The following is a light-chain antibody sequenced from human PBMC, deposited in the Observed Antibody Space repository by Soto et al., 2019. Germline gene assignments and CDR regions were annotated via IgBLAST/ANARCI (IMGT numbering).Light chain of an antibody. CDR3: QSYDDSLSVHYV. V-gene: IGLV1-40*01. CDR1: SSNIGSTYD. CDR2: GNT. J-gene: IGLJ1*01. Sequence: QSVLTQPPSVSGSPGQGFTISCTGSSSNIGSTYDVQWYQQLPGTAPKLLIHGNTNRPSGVPDRFSGSKSGTSASLAITGLQADDEADYYCQSYDDSLSVHYVFGTGTKATVL.